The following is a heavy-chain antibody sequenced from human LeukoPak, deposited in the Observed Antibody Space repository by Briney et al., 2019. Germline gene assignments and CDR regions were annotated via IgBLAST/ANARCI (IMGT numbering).Heavy chain of an antibody. CDR3: ARLLSGYSYGCTLYRWFDP. V-gene: IGHV1-18*01. D-gene: IGHD5-18*01. CDR1: GYTFTSYG. J-gene: IGHJ5*02. Sequence: ASVKVSCKASGYTFTSYGISWVRQAPGQGLEWMGWISAYNGNTNYAQKLQGRVTMTTDTSTSTAYMELRSLRSDDTAVYYCARLLSGYSYGCTLYRWFDPWGQGTLVTVSS. CDR2: ISAYNGNT.